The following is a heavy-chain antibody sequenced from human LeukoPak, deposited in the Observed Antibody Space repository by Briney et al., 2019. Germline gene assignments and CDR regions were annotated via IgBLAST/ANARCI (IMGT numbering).Heavy chain of an antibody. CDR2: IKCESDGGTT. CDR1: GFTFINAW. Sequence: GGSLRLSCAASGFTFINAWMSWVRQAPGKGLEWVGRIKCESDGGTTDHAAPVKGRFTIPRDDSKNTLYLQMNSLKTEDTAVYYCATDNYDSSAYGWGQGTLVTVSS. D-gene: IGHD3-22*01. J-gene: IGHJ4*02. V-gene: IGHV3-15*01. CDR3: ATDNYDSSAYG.